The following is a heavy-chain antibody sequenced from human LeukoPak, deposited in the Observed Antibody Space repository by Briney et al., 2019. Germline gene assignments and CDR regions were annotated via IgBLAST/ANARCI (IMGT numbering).Heavy chain of an antibody. J-gene: IGHJ4*02. CDR1: GFTFSNYA. CDR3: AKVVGTSGWYFDY. D-gene: IGHD1-1*01. Sequence: GGSLRLSCAASGFTFSNYAMSWVRHAPGKGLEWVSGITGRSTYYADSVKGRFTISRDISKNTLYVQMNSLRAEDTAVYYCAKVVGTSGWYFDYWGQGTLVTVSS. V-gene: IGHV3-23*01. CDR2: ITGRST.